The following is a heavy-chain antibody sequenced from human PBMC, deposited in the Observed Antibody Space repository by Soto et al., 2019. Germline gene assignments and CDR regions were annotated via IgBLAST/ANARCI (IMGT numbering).Heavy chain of an antibody. CDR1: GFTFDDSA. Sequence: EVQLVESGGGLVQPGRSLRLSCAASGFTFDDSAMHWVRQPPGKGLEWVSGIGSNSGGIGYADSVKGRFTISRDNAKNSLYLRMNSLRAEDTALYYCAKGLSEGYFDYWGQGTLVTVSS. CDR3: AKGLSEGYFDY. CDR2: IGSNSGGI. J-gene: IGHJ4*02. V-gene: IGHV3-9*01.